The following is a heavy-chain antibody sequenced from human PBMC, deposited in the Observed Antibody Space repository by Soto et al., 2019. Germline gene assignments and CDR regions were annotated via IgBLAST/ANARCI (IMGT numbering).Heavy chain of an antibody. D-gene: IGHD1-26*01. CDR3: ARDRRDSVADRRSFDV. V-gene: IGHV1-18*01. CDR1: GYSYTAYG. Sequence: ASVKVSSKASGYSYTAYGISWVRQAPGQGLEYMGWISVYNGDTNYAQKLQGRVTMTTDTSTSTAYMELRSLRSDDTAIYYCARDRRDSVADRRSFDVWGQGTIVT. J-gene: IGHJ3*01. CDR2: ISVYNGDT.